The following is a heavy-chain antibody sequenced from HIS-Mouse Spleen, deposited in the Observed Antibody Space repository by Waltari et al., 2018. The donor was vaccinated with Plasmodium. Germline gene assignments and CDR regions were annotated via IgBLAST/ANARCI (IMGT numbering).Heavy chain of an antibody. D-gene: IGHD7-27*01. J-gene: IGHJ4*02. CDR1: GGSFSGYS. V-gene: IGHV4-34*01. CDR3: ARGRRTGDGPDY. Sequence: QVQLQQWGAGLLKPSETLSLTCAVYGGSFSGYSWSWIRQPPGTGLEWIGEINHSGSTNYNPSLKSRVTISVDTSKNQFSLKLSSVTAADTAVYYCARGRRTGDGPDYWGQGTLVTVSS. CDR2: INHSGST.